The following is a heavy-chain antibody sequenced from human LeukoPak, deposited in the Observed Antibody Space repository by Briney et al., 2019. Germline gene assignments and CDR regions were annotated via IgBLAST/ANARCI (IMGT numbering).Heavy chain of an antibody. CDR1: GFTFSSYA. V-gene: IGHV3-23*01. Sequence: GGSLRLSCAASGFTFSSYAMSWVRQAPGKGLEWVSAISGSGGSTYYADSVKGRFTISRDNSKNTLYLQMNSLRAEDTAVYYCAKTPPRITMVRGVIITLDAFDIWGQGTMVTVSS. J-gene: IGHJ3*02. CDR3: AKTPPRITMVRGVIITLDAFDI. CDR2: ISGSGGST. D-gene: IGHD3-10*01.